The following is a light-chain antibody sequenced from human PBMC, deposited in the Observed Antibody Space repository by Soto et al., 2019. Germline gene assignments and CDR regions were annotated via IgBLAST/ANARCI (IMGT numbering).Light chain of an antibody. CDR2: DAS. V-gene: IGKV1-5*01. Sequence: IYKAPCSANRWASSGERGALPCPASQSISRWLAWYQQTPGKAPQALIYDASSLKSGVPSRFSVSGSGTDFTLTISSLQPEDFATYYCLQDYNYPLTFGGGTKVDIK. CDR3: LQDYNYPLT. J-gene: IGKJ4*01. CDR1: QSISRW.